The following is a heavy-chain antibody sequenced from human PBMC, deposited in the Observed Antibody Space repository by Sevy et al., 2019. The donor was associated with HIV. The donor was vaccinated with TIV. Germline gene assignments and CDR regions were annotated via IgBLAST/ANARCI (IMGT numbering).Heavy chain of an antibody. D-gene: IGHD6-13*01. J-gene: IGHJ6*02. Sequence: GGSLRLSCAASGFTFSSYGMHWVRQAPGKGLEWVAVISYDGSNKYYADSVKGRFTISRDNSKNTLYLQRNSLRAEDTAVYYCAKVQYSSSYLFNGGYYGMDVWCQGTTVTVSS. V-gene: IGHV3-30*18. CDR3: AKVQYSSSYLFNGGYYGMDV. CDR1: GFTFSSYG. CDR2: ISYDGSNK.